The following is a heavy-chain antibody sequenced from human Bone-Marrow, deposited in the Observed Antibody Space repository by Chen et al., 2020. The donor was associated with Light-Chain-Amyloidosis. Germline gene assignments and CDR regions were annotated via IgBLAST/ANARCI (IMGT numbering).Heavy chain of an antibody. CDR3: DSLGRRGAARGGWFDP. D-gene: IGHD6-6*01. CDR1: GGSFSGYY. V-gene: IGHV4-34*01. Sequence: QVHLQPWGAGLLKPSETLSLTCAVHGGSFSGYYWSWIRQPPGKGLERIGEINHSESTNYNASLKSRVTTSVDTSKNQCSMKLSSVTAADTAVYYCDSLGRRGAARGGWFDPWGQGTLVTVSS. CDR2: INHSEST. J-gene: IGHJ5*02.